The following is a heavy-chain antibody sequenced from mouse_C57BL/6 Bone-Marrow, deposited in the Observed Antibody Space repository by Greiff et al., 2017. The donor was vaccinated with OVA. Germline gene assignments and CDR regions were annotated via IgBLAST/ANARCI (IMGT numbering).Heavy chain of an antibody. CDR3: TTKSYVGYFDV. V-gene: IGHV14-4*01. Sequence: EVQLQQSGAELVRPGASVKLSCTASGFNIKDDYMHWVKQRPEQGLEWSGWIDPENGDTEYASKFQGKATITADTSSNTAYLQLSSLTSEDTAVYYCTTKSYVGYFDVWGTGTTVTVSS. CDR2: IDPENGDT. D-gene: IGHD1-1*01. J-gene: IGHJ1*03. CDR1: GFNIKDDY.